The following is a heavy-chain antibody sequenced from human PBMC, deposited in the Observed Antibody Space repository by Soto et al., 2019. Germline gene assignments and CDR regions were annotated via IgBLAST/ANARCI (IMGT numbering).Heavy chain of an antibody. J-gene: IGHJ4*02. CDR3: ARVVDWSRGSCYSGPGDH. Sequence: QVQLVESGGGVVQAGTSLRLSCSVSGFSLDTYGMHWVRQAPGKGLEWVAVLWFDGITAYYADIVKGRFIISRDTSRNTLYLQMNSLRAEDTALYYCARVVDWSRGSCYSGPGDHWGPGTMVTVSS. CDR1: GFSLDTYG. CDR2: LWFDGITA. D-gene: IGHD2-15*01. V-gene: IGHV3-33*01.